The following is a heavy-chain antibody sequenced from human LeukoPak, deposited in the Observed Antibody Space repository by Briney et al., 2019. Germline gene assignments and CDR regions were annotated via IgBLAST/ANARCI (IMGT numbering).Heavy chain of an antibody. CDR2: MNPNSGNT. J-gene: IGHJ5*02. CDR1: GYTFTSYG. Sequence: ASVKVSCKASGYTFTSYGISWVRQATGQGLEWMGWMNPNSGNTGYAQKFQGRVTMTRNTSISTAYMELSSLRSEDTAVYYCYVLLWFGELSSWGQGTLVTVSS. D-gene: IGHD3-10*01. CDR3: YVLLWFGELSS. V-gene: IGHV1-8*02.